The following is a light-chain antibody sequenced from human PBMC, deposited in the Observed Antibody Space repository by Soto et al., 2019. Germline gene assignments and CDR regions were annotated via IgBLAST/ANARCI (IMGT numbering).Light chain of an antibody. CDR3: RPYVSSLSGSV. Sequence: QSVLTQPPSVSGAPGQRVTISCTGSSFNIGAGYDVHWYQQLPGTAPKLLIYGNNNRPSGVPDRFAGSKSGTSASLAITGLKAEDEADYYCRPYVSSLSGSVFGGGTKLTVL. CDR2: GNN. V-gene: IGLV1-40*01. J-gene: IGLJ3*02. CDR1: SFNIGAGYD.